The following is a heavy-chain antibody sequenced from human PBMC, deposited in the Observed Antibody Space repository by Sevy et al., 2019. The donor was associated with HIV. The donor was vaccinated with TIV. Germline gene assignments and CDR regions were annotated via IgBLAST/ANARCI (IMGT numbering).Heavy chain of an antibody. D-gene: IGHD4-4*01. Sequence: ASVKVSCKASGYIFTDYYIHWVRQAPGQGLEWMAWINSDSGVTNYAQIFQGEVTVTRDTSLSTAYLELSRLKSNDTAIYYCARLTTQPTSDLYGMDVWGQGTRVTVSS. CDR2: INSDSGVT. V-gene: IGHV1-2*02. CDR1: GYIFTDYY. CDR3: ARLTTQPTSDLYGMDV. J-gene: IGHJ6*02.